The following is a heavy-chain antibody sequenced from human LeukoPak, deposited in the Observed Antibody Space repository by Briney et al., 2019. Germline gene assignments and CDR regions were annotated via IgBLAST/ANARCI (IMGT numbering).Heavy chain of an antibody. CDR2: ICYSGST. V-gene: IGHV4-59*08. Sequence: SETLSLTCTVSGGSFSSYCWSWIRQPPGKGLEWIGYICYSGSTNYNPSLKSRVTISVDTSKNQFSLKLSSVTVADTAVYYCARHPFYGDYTGWYFDLWGRGTLVTVSS. J-gene: IGHJ2*01. CDR3: ARHPFYGDYTGWYFDL. D-gene: IGHD4-17*01. CDR1: GGSFSSYC.